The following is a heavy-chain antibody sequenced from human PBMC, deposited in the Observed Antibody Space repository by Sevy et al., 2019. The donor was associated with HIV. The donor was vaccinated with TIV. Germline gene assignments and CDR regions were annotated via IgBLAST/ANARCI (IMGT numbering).Heavy chain of an antibody. CDR2: ISYDGSNK. CDR1: GFTFSSYA. V-gene: IGHV3-30-3*01. J-gene: IGHJ4*02. D-gene: IGHD2-15*01. Sequence: GGSLRLSCAASGFTFSSYAVHWVRQAPGKGLEWVAVISYDGSNKYYADSVKGRFTISRDNSKNTLYLQMNSLRAEDTAVYYCARGDIVVVVAANFDYWGQGTLVTVSS. CDR3: ARGDIVVVVAANFDY.